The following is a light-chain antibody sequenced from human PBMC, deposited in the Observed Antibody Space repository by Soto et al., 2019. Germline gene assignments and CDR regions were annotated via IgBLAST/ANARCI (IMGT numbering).Light chain of an antibody. J-gene: IGLJ2*01. CDR3: SSYARNRDVL. Sequence: QSALTQPPSASGSPGQSVAISCTGTSSDVGGYSYVSRYQQHPGKAPKLMIYEVSKRPSGVPDRFSGSKSGNTASLTVSGLQAEDEADYYCSSYARNRDVLFGGGTKVNVL. CDR1: SSDVGGYSY. V-gene: IGLV2-8*01. CDR2: EVS.